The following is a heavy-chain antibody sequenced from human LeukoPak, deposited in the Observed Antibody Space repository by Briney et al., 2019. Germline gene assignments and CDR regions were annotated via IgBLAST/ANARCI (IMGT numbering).Heavy chain of an antibody. V-gene: IGHV1-2*02. CDR3: AREDTMTGRAFDI. CDR1: GYTFTAYY. CDR2: INPNSGGT. D-gene: IGHD3-22*01. Sequence: ASAKVSCKASGYTFTAYYIHWVRQAPGQGLEWMGWINPNSGGTNYAQKFQGRVTLTRDTSISTAYMELSRLRSDDTAVYTCAREDTMTGRAFDIWGQGTMVTVSS. J-gene: IGHJ3*02.